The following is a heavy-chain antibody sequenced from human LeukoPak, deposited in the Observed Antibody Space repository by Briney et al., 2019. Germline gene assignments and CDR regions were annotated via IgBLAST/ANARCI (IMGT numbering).Heavy chain of an antibody. Sequence: PSETLSLTCTVSGGSISSGGYYWSWIRQHPGKGLEWIGYIYYSWSTYYNPSLKSRVTISVDTSKNQCSLKLSSVTAADTAVYYCARERRGIVVARDYYYYGMDVWGQGTTVTVSS. CDR3: ARERRGIVVARDYYYYGMDV. CDR1: GGSISSGGYY. D-gene: IGHD3-22*01. V-gene: IGHV4-31*03. J-gene: IGHJ6*02. CDR2: IYYSWST.